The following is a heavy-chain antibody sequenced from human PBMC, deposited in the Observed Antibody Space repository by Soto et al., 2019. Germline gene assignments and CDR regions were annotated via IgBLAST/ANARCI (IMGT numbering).Heavy chain of an antibody. D-gene: IGHD6-19*01. CDR1: GYSFTSYW. J-gene: IGHJ4*02. CDR3: ASRRPGYSSGWYS. V-gene: IGHV5-10-1*01. CDR2: IDPSDSYT. Sequence: GESLKISCKGSGYSFTSYWISWVRQMPGKGLEWMGRIDPSDSYTNYSPSFHGHVTISADKSISTAYLQWSSLKASDTAMYYCASRRPGYSSGWYSWGQGTLVTVSS.